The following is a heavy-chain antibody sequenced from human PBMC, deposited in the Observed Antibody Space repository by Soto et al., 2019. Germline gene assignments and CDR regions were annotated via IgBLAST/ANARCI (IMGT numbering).Heavy chain of an antibody. J-gene: IGHJ6*02. V-gene: IGHV1-69*02. D-gene: IGHD6-13*01. CDR3: AGTEGIAAAGAGYGMDV. CDR1: GGTFSSYT. CDR2: IIPILGIA. Sequence: QVQLVQSGAEVKKPGSSVKVSCKASGGTFSSYTISWVRQAPGQGLEWMGRIIPILGIANYAQKIQGRVTVTADKSSSTACMELGSLRSEDTAVYYCAGTEGIAAAGAGYGMDVWGQGTTVTVSS.